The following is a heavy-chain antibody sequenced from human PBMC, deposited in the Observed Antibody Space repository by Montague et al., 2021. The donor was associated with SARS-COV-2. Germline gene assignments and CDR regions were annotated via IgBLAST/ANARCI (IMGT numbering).Heavy chain of an antibody. J-gene: IGHJ6*02. CDR3: ARFAYRRLFIASYYGWDV. Sequence: SETLSLTCSIYGGSISGSYWSWIRQHPSKGLEWIGDICYRGNTNYNPSLKSRVTISLDTSKNQFSLKLSSVTAADTAVYYCARFAYRRLFIASYYGWDVWGQGTRVTVSS. D-gene: IGHD3-16*02. CDR1: GGSISGSY. V-gene: IGHV4-34*01. CDR2: ICYRGNT.